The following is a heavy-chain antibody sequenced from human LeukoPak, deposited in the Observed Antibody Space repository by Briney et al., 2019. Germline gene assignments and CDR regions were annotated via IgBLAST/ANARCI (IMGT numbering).Heavy chain of an antibody. Sequence: PGGSLRLSCAASGFTFSNSGMHWVRQAPGKGLEWVAFIRYTGSLENYADSVKGRFTISRDNSKNTLYLQMNSLRAEDTAVYYCAKDLGYDYYMDVWGKGTTVTVSS. J-gene: IGHJ6*03. CDR1: GFTFSNSG. V-gene: IGHV3-30*02. D-gene: IGHD6-13*01. CDR2: IRYTGSLE. CDR3: AKDLGYDYYMDV.